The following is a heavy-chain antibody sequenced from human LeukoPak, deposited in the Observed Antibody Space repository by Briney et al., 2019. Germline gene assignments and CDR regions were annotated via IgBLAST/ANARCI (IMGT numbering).Heavy chain of an antibody. D-gene: IGHD3-10*01. CDR1: GGSIINYY. CDR2: IYYSGST. J-gene: IGHJ5*02. CDR3: ARARGNWFDP. Sequence: SETLSLTCSVSGGSIINYYWGWIRQPPGKGLEWIGSIYYSGSTYYNPSLTSRVTISEDTSKNQFSLKVSSVTAADTAVYYCARARGNWFDPWGQGTLVTVSS. V-gene: IGHV4-39*07.